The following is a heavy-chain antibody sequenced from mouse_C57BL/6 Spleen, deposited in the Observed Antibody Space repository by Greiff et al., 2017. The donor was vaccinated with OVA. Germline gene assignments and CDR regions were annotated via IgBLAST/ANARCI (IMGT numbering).Heavy chain of an antibody. CDR2: IDPSDSYT. Sequence: VQLQQPGAELVKPGASVKLSCKASGYTFTSYWMQWVKQRPGQGLEWIGEIDPSDSYTNYNQKFKGKATLTVDTSSSTAYMQLSSLTSEDSAVYYCARGCADWGQGTLVTVSA. CDR1: GYTFTSYW. V-gene: IGHV1-50*01. J-gene: IGHJ3*01. CDR3: ARGCAD.